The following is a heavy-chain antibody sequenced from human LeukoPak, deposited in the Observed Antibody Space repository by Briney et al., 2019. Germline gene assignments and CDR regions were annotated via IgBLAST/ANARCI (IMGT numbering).Heavy chain of an antibody. CDR1: GYTFTSYA. Sequence: ASVKVSCKASGYTFTSYAMLWVRQAPGQRLEWMGWFNAGNGNTKYSQKFQGRVTITRDTSASTAYMELSSLRSEDTAVYYCARVYTDSGTNAPPDNWFDPWGQGTLVTVSS. CDR3: ARVYTDSGTNAPPDNWFDP. J-gene: IGHJ5*02. CDR2: FNAGNGNT. V-gene: IGHV1-3*01. D-gene: IGHD3-10*01.